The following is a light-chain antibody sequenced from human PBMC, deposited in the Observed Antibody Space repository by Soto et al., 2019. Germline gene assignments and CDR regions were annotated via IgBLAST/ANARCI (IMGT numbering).Light chain of an antibody. J-gene: IGKJ4*01. Sequence: EIVLTQSPGTLSLSPGESGTLSCRAGQTLSSSSLAWYQQKPGQAPRLLIYGASNRASGTPDRFSGGGSGTDFTLTISRLEPEDFAGYYGHQYGSSPLTFGGGTKVEI. CDR3: HQYGSSPLT. CDR1: QTLSSSS. CDR2: GAS. V-gene: IGKV3-20*01.